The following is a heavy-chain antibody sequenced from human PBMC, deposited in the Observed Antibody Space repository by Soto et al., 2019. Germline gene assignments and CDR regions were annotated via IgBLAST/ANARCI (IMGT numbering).Heavy chain of an antibody. CDR1: GFSLSTSGVG. CDR2: IYWDDDK. Sequence: QITLKESGPTLVKPTQTLTLTCTFSGFSLSTSGVGVGWIRQPPGKALEWLALIYWDDDKRYSPSLKSRLTITKDTSKNQVVITMTNMDPVDTATYYCAHRRGIVVAAHFDYWGQGTLVTVSS. CDR3: AHRRGIVVAAHFDY. J-gene: IGHJ4*02. D-gene: IGHD3-22*01. V-gene: IGHV2-5*02.